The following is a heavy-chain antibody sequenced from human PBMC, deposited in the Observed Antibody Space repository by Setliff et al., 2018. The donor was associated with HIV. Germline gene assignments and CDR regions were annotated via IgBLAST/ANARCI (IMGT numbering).Heavy chain of an antibody. D-gene: IGHD3-10*01. CDR1: GGSFSGYY. V-gene: IGHV4-34*01. CDR3: ARPHPMGSGSPWDY. Sequence: SETLSLTCAVYGGSFSGYYWNWIRQPPGKGLEWIGEINHSGSTNYNPSLKSRVTISVDTSKNQFSLKLSSVTAADTAVYYCARPHPMGSGSPWDYWGQGTLGTV. J-gene: IGHJ4*02. CDR2: INHSGST.